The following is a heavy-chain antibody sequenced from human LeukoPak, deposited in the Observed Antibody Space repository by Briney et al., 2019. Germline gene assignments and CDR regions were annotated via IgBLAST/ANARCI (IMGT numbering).Heavy chain of an antibody. Sequence: GGSLRLPCAASGFTFDKYGMSWVRQAPGKGLEWVSGIDWNGGSTGYADSVKGRFTISRDNAKNSLYLQMNSLRAEDTALYYCASGEGGYYYYMDVWGKGTTVTVSS. CDR2: IDWNGGST. V-gene: IGHV3-20*04. J-gene: IGHJ6*03. D-gene: IGHD1-26*01. CDR3: ASGEGGYYYYMDV. CDR1: GFTFDKYG.